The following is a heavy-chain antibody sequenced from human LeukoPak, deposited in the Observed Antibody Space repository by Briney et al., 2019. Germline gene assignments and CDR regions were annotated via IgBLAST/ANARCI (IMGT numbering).Heavy chain of an antibody. D-gene: IGHD3-10*01. J-gene: IGHJ5*02. CDR1: GGSISSGSYY. V-gene: IGHV4-61*02. CDR2: IYTSGST. CDR3: ARWDGSGSSRWFDP. Sequence: SQTLSLTCTVSGGSISSGSYYWSWIRQPAEKGLEWIGRIYTSGSTNYNPSLNSRATTSVDTCKNHFSLLPTSGAAADTAVYYCARWDGSGSSRWFDPWGQGTLVTVSS.